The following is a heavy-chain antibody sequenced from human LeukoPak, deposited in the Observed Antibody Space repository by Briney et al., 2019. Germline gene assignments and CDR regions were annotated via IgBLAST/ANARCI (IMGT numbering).Heavy chain of an antibody. CDR2: IYYSGST. V-gene: IGHV4-39*01. D-gene: IGHD3-16*01. CDR3: ASIRGAPLWGQYYYYYYMDV. CDR1: GGSISSSSYY. Sequence: PSETLSLTCTVSGGSISSSSYYWGWIRQPPGKGLEWIGSIYYSGSTYYNPSLKSRVTISVDTSKNQFSLKLSSVTAADTAVYYCASIRGAPLWGQYYYYYYMDVWGKGTTVTVSS. J-gene: IGHJ6*03.